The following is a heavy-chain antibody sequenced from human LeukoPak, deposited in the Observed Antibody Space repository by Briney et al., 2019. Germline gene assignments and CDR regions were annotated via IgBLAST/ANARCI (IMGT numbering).Heavy chain of an antibody. J-gene: IGHJ3*02. CDR2: ISYDGSNK. V-gene: IGHV3-30-3*01. CDR3: ASAPPFDAFDI. CDR1: GFTFSSYA. Sequence: GRSLRLSCAASGFTFSSYAMHWVRQAPGKGLEWVAVISYDGSNKYSADSVKGRFTISRDNSKNTLYLQMNSLRAEDTAVYYCASAPPFDAFDIWGQGTMVTVSS.